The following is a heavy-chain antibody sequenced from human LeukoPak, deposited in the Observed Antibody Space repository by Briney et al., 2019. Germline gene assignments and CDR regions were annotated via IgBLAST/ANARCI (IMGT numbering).Heavy chain of an antibody. CDR3: AKERVTMVRGPFDY. V-gene: IGHV3-30*18. Sequence: PGGSLRLSCAASGFTFSSYGMHWVRQAPGKGLEWVAVISYDGSNKYYADSVKGRFTISRDNSKNTLYLQMNSLRAEDTAVYYCAKERVTMVRGPFDYWGQGTLVTVSS. CDR2: ISYDGSNK. D-gene: IGHD3-10*01. CDR1: GFTFSSYG. J-gene: IGHJ4*02.